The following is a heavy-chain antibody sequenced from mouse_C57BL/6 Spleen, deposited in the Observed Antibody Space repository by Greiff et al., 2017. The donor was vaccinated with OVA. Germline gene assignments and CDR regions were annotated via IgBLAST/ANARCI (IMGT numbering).Heavy chain of an antibody. CDR2: INPNNGGT. D-gene: IGHD1-1*01. Sequence: EVQLQQSGPELVKPGASVKISCKASGYTFTDYYMNWVKQSHGKSLEWIGDINPNNGGTSYNQKFKGKATLTVDKSSSTAYMELRSLTSEDSAVYYCAREDTTVNGYYAMDYWGQGTSVTVSS. J-gene: IGHJ4*01. CDR3: AREDTTVNGYYAMDY. V-gene: IGHV1-26*01. CDR1: GYTFTDYY.